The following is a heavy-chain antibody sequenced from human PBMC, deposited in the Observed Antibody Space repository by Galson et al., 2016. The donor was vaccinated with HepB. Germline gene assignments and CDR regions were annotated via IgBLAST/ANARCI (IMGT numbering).Heavy chain of an antibody. CDR1: GFTFSSSA. CDR2: ISFDGYNK. J-gene: IGHJ4*02. D-gene: IGHD3-10*01. V-gene: IGHV3-30-3*01. CDR3: ASGPDYYGSLGGCDY. Sequence: SLRLSCAASGFTFSSSAMHWVRQAPGKGLEWVAVISFDGYNKYYPDSVKGRFTISRDNSRNTLDLQMNSLRTEDTALYYWASGPDYYGSLGGCDYWCQGTLVTVSS.